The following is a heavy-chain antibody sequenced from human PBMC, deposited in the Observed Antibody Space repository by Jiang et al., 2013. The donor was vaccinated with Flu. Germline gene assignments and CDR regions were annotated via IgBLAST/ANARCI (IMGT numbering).Heavy chain of an antibody. D-gene: IGHD2-2*01. J-gene: IGHJ6*02. CDR1: GFSLSTSGVG. Sequence: PTQTLTLTCTFSGFSLSTSGVGVGWIRQPPGKALEWLALIYWDDDKRYSPSLKSRLTITKDTSKNQVVLIMTNMDPVDTATYYCAHVPSIPFSTNYYYYGMDVWGQGTTVTVSS. CDR3: AHVPSIPFSTNYYYYGMDV. CDR2: IYWDDDK. V-gene: IGHV2-5*02.